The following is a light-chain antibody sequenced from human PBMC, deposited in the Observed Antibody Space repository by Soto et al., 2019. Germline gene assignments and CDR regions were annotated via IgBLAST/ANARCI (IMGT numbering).Light chain of an antibody. CDR1: QSVSSSY. CDR2: GIS. V-gene: IGKV3-15*01. Sequence: EIVLTQAPVTLSLSPGERATLSWRASQSVSSSYLAWYQQHPGQPPRLLIYGISTRATGIPARFSGSGSGTEFSLTISSLQSEDFAVYYCQQYSKWPITFGQGTRLEIK. CDR3: QQYSKWPIT. J-gene: IGKJ5*01.